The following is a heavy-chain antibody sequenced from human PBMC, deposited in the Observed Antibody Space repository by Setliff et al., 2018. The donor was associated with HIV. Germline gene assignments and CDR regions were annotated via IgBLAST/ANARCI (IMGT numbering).Heavy chain of an antibody. CDR2: ISSSSNTK. J-gene: IGHJ3*02. CDR3: ARSLYDSSMNVI. V-gene: IGHV3-48*01. Sequence: GGSLRLSCEASGFPFSTYTMKWVRQAPGTGLEWVSYISSSSNTKYYADSVKGRFTISRDNAKNSLYLQMNSLRAEDTAVYYCARSLYDSSMNVIWGQGTMVTVSS. D-gene: IGHD3-22*01. CDR1: GFPFSTYT.